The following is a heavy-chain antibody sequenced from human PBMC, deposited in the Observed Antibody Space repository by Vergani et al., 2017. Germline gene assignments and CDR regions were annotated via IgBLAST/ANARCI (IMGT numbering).Heavy chain of an antibody. V-gene: IGHV1-8*01. J-gene: IGHJ5*02. CDR1: GYTFTSYD. D-gene: IGHD6-6*01. CDR2: MNPNSGNT. CDR3: ARPFIAARFSWFDP. Sequence: QVQLVQSGAEVKKPGASVTVSCKASGYTFTSYDINWVRQATGQGLEWMGWMNPNSGNTGYAQKFQGRVTMTRNTSISTAYMELSSLRSEDTAVYYCARPFIAARFSWFDPWGQGTLVTVSS.